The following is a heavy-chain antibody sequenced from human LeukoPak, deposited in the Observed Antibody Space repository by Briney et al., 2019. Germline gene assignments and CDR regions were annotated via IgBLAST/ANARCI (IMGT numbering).Heavy chain of an antibody. D-gene: IGHD3-22*01. V-gene: IGHV4-39*01. CDR3: ARHDYYASRGYGSAFDI. CDR2: IHYSGSP. J-gene: IGHJ3*02. Sequence: SETLSLTCTVSGGSISSSSYYWAWIRQPPGKGLEWIGSIHYSGSPYDNPSLKSRVTISVDTSKNHLSLNLTSVTAADTAVYYCARHDYYASRGYGSAFDIWGQGTMVTVPS. CDR1: GGSISSSSYY.